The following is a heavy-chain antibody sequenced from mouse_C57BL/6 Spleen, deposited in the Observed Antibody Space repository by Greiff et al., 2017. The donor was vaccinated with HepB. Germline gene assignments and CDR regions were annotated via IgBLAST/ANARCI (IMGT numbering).Heavy chain of an antibody. V-gene: IGHV5-17*01. CDR1: GFTFSDYG. CDR3: ARPGLRRGAYWYFDV. J-gene: IGHJ1*03. CDR2: ISSGSSTI. Sequence: DVMLVESGGGLVKPGGSLKLSCAASGFTFSDYGMHWVRQAPEKGLEWVAYISSGSSTIYYADTVKGRFTISRDNAKNTLFLQMTSLRSEDTAMYYCARPGLRRGAYWYFDVWGTGTTVTVSS. D-gene: IGHD2-4*01.